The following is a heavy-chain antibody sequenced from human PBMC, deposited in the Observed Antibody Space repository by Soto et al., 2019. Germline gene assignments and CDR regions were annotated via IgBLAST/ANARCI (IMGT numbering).Heavy chain of an antibody. CDR3: ARVGSDYGDYYYYYYMDV. CDR1: GGSISSYY. Sequence: SETLSLTCTVSGGSISSYYWSWIRQPPGKGLEWIGYIYYSGSTNYNPSLKSRVTISVDTSKNQFSLKLSSVTAADTAVYYCARVGSDYGDYYYYYYMDVGGKGTTVTVSS. V-gene: IGHV4-59*01. CDR2: IYYSGST. D-gene: IGHD4-17*01. J-gene: IGHJ6*03.